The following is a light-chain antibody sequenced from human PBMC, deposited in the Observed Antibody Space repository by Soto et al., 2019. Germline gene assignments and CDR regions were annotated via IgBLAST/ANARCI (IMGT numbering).Light chain of an antibody. V-gene: IGKV3-15*01. CDR3: QQYDNWPLT. J-gene: IGKJ4*01. Sequence: EIVMTQSPATLSVSPGERATLSCRATQSVSSNLAWYQQRPGQAPRLLIYGASTRATDVPARFSGSGSGTEFTLTICSLQSEDFVVYYCQQYDNWPLTFGGGTKVEIK. CDR2: GAS. CDR1: QSVSSN.